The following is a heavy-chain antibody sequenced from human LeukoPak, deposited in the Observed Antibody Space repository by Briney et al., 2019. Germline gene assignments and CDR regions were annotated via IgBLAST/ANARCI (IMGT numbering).Heavy chain of an antibody. CDR2: IWYDGSNK. J-gene: IGHJ4*02. V-gene: IGHV3-33*01. D-gene: IGHD6-25*01. Sequence: PGGSLRLSCAASGFTFSSYGMHWVRQAPGKGLEWVAVIWYDGSNKYYADSVKGRFTISRDNSKNTLYLQMNSLRAEDTTVYYCVRDRRLTHFDYWGQGTLVTVSS. CDR1: GFTFSSYG. CDR3: VRDRRLTHFDY.